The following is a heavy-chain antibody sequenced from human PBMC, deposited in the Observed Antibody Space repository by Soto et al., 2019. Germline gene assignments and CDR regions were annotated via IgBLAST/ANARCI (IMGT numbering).Heavy chain of an antibody. CDR3: ARVGAAAAPGYFDY. Sequence: PSETLSLTCTVSGGSISGYYWSWIRQPPGKGLEWIGYMYNTGSTVYNPSFKSRVTISVDTSKNQFSLKLNSVTAADTAVYYCARVGAAAAPGYFDYWSQGTLVTVSS. CDR2: MYNTGST. CDR1: GGSISGYY. D-gene: IGHD6-13*01. V-gene: IGHV4-59*01. J-gene: IGHJ4*02.